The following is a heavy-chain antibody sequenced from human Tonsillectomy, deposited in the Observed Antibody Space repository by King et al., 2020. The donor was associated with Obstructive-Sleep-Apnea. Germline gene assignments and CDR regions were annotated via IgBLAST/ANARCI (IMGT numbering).Heavy chain of an antibody. D-gene: IGHD2-21*02. CDR3: ASVEGDSDAFDI. Sequence: VQLVESGGGLVQPGGSLRLSCAASGFTFSSYDMHWVRQATGKGLEWVYAIGTAGDTYYPGSVKGRFTISRENAKNSLYLQMNSLRAGDTAVYYCASVEGDSDAFDIWGQGTMVTVSS. V-gene: IGHV3-13*01. J-gene: IGHJ3*02. CDR2: IGTAGDT. CDR1: GFTFSSYD.